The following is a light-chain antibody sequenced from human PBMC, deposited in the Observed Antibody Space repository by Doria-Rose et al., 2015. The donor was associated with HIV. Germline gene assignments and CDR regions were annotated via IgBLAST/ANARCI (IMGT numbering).Light chain of an antibody. CDR2: DVT. CDR3: CSYAGSYTNV. Sequence: QPVLTQPRSVSGSPGQSVTISCTGTSSDVGNYNSVAWYQQHPGKAPKLMIYDVTKRPSRVPDRFSGSKSGNTASPTISGLQAEGEADYYCCSYAGSYTNVFGTGTKVTVL. V-gene: IGLV2-11*01. J-gene: IGLJ1*01. CDR1: SSDVGNYNS.